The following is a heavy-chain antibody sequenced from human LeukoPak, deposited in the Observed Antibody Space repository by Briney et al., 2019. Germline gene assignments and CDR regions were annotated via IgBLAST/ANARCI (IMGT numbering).Heavy chain of an antibody. CDR1: GDSSSNSIYY. CDR3: ARYLRDATYSSSGYYYMDV. J-gene: IGHJ6*03. Sequence: SETLSLTCTVSGDSSSNSIYYWGWIRQPPGKGLEWIGSIDYGGNTYYNPSLKSRVTMSVDTSKNQFSLKLSSVTAADTAVYYCARYLRDATYSSSGYYYMDVWGKGTTVIVSS. D-gene: IGHD6-6*01. CDR2: IDYGGNT. V-gene: IGHV4-39*07.